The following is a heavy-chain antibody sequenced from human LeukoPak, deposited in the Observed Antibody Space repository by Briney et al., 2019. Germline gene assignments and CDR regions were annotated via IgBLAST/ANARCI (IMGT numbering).Heavy chain of an antibody. D-gene: IGHD4-23*01. Sequence: GGSLRLSCAASGFTFSSYEMHWVRQAPGKGLGWVSYISSSGSTIYYADSVKGRFTISRDNAKNSLYLQMNSLRAEDTAVYYCARDYGGSSPFDYWGQGTLVTVSS. CDR2: ISSSGSTI. CDR3: ARDYGGSSPFDY. J-gene: IGHJ4*02. CDR1: GFTFSSYE. V-gene: IGHV3-48*03.